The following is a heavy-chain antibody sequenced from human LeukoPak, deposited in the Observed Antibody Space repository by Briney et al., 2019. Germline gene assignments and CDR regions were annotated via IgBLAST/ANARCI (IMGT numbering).Heavy chain of an antibody. CDR1: GGSFSGYY. V-gene: IGHV4-34*01. Sequence: PSETLSLTCAVYGGSFSGYYWSWIRQPPGKGLEWIGEINHSGSTNYNPSLKSRVTISVDTSKNQFSLKLSSVTAADTAVYYCARRREKHEFDYWGQGTLVTVSS. D-gene: IGHD1-26*01. J-gene: IGHJ4*02. CDR3: ARRREKHEFDY. CDR2: INHSGST.